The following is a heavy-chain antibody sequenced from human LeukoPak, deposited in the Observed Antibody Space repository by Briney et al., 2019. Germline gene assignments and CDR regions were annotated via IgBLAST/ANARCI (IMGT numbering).Heavy chain of an antibody. CDR3: ARGGGLDV. Sequence: GGSLRLSCAASGFTFSSYWMNWARQAPGKGLEWVASINHNGNVNYYVDSVKGRFTISRDNAKNSLCLQMSNLRAEDTAVYFCARGGGLDVWGQGATVTASS. D-gene: IGHD3-16*01. CDR1: GFTFSSYW. J-gene: IGHJ6*02. CDR2: INHNGNVN. V-gene: IGHV3-7*03.